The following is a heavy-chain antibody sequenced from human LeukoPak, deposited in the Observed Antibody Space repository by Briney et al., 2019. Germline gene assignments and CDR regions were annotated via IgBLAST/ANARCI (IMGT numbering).Heavy chain of an antibody. CDR3: AKDYYDSSGYLFDY. Sequence: GGSLSLSCAASGFTFSSYAMHWVRQAPGKGLEWVAVISYDGSNKYYADSVRGRFTISRDNSKNTLYLQMNSLRAEDTAVYYCAKDYYDSSGYLFDYWGQGTLVIVSS. CDR2: ISYDGSNK. J-gene: IGHJ4*02. V-gene: IGHV3-30-3*01. D-gene: IGHD3-22*01. CDR1: GFTFSSYA.